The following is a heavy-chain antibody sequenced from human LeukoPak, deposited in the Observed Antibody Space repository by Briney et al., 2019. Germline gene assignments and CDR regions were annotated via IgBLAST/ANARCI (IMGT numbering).Heavy chain of an antibody. CDR3: AKRRLGGGHSYGYGY. J-gene: IGHJ4*02. CDR2: ISGSGSST. CDR1: GFTFSSYA. V-gene: IGHV3-23*01. D-gene: IGHD5-18*01. Sequence: GGSLRLSCAASGFTFSSYAMSWVRQAPGKGLEWVSAISGSGSSTYYADSVKGRFTISRDNSKNTLYLQMNSLRAEDTAVYYCAKRRLGGGHSYGYGYWGQGTLVTVSS.